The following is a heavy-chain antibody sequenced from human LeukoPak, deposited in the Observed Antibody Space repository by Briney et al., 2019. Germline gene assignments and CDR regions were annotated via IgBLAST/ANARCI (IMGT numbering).Heavy chain of an antibody. V-gene: IGHV4-39*01. CDR3: ARGLSKDIVVVPAAIQKSNWFDP. Sequence: SETLSLTCTVSGGSISSSSYYWGWIRQPPGKGLEWIGSIYYSGSTYYNPSLKSRVTISVDTSKNQFSLKLSSVTAADTAVYYCARGLSKDIVVVPAAIQKSNWFDPWGQGTLVTVSS. D-gene: IGHD2-2*01. CDR2: IYYSGST. CDR1: GGSISSSSYY. J-gene: IGHJ5*02.